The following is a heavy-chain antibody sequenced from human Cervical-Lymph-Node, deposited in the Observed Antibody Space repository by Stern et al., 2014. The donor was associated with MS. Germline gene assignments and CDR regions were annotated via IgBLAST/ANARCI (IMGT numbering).Heavy chain of an antibody. D-gene: IGHD2-15*01. V-gene: IGHV3-11*01. J-gene: IGHJ6*02. Sequence: QVQLLESGGGLVKPGGSLRLSCAASGFTFSDYYMSWIRQAPGKGLEWVSYISSNDGTLYYADSVKGRFTISRDNAKNSLYLQMNSLRAEDTAVYYCARDLYCSGGSCYYDYYYYGMDVWGQGTTVTVSS. CDR1: GFTFSDYY. CDR2: ISSNDGTL. CDR3: ARDLYCSGGSCYYDYYYYGMDV.